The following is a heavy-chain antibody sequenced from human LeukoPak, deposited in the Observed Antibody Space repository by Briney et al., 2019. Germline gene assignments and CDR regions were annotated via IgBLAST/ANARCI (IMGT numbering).Heavy chain of an antibody. V-gene: IGHV1-2*02. CDR1: RYTFIGYY. Sequence: ASVKVSCKASRYTFIGYYMHWVRQAPGQGLEWMGWISPDSSGTHYAQKFQGRVTMTRDTSISTAFMELSRLGSDDTAVYYCARESSSGFDYWGQGTLVTVSS. CDR3: ARESSSGFDY. J-gene: IGHJ4*02. D-gene: IGHD6-25*01. CDR2: ISPDSSGT.